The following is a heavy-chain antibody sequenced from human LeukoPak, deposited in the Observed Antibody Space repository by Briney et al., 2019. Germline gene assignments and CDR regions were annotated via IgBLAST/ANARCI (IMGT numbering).Heavy chain of an antibody. D-gene: IGHD3-22*01. V-gene: IGHV3-23*01. CDR3: ARYGDPDSGGWLGKPYFDS. CDR1: GFTFSSFA. CDR2: VSGNGVYT. Sequence: GGSLRLSCAASGFTFSSFAMSWVRQAPGKGLQWVSTVSGNGVYTYYPDTVRGRFTISRDRSRNTVYLQVNSLSADDTALYYCARYGDPDSGGWLGKPYFDSWGQGALVTVSS. J-gene: IGHJ4*02.